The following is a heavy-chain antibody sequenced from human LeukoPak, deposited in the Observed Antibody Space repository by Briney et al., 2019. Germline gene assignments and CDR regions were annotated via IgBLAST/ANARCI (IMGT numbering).Heavy chain of an antibody. CDR2: IYHSGST. V-gene: IGHV4-38-2*02. CDR1: GYSISSGYY. J-gene: IGHJ3*02. Sequence: SETLSLTCTVSGYSISSGYYWGWIRQPPGKGLEWIGSIYHSGSTYYNPSLKSRVTISVDTSKNQFSLKLSSVTAADTAVYYCARDYVVEYDFWSGYRRVDAFDIWGQGTMVTVSS. CDR3: ARDYVVEYDFWSGYRRVDAFDI. D-gene: IGHD3-3*01.